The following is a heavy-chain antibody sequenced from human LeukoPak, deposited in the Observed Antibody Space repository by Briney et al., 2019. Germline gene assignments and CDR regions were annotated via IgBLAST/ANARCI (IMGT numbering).Heavy chain of an antibody. J-gene: IGHJ4*02. D-gene: IGHD6-13*01. CDR2: MNPNSGNT. V-gene: IGHV1-8*01. CDR3: ARVPSYSRDGPDY. CDR1: GYTFTSYD. Sequence: ASVKVSCKASGYTFTSYDINWVRQATGQGLEWMGWMNPNSGNTGYAQKFQGRVTMTRNTSISTAYTELSSLRSEDTAVYYCARVPSYSRDGPDYWGQGTQVTVSS.